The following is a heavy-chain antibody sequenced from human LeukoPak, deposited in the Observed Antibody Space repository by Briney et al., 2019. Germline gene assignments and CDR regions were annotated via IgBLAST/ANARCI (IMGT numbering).Heavy chain of an antibody. J-gene: IGHJ4*02. D-gene: IGHD6-19*01. CDR3: ARESFRALAGYLDY. CDR1: GFTFSNYA. CDR2: ISGSGDTT. Sequence: GGSLRLSCAASGFTFSNYAMSWVRQAPGKGLEWVSGISGSGDTTHYADSEKGRFTISRDNSRNTLFLQMNSLRVEDTAVYFCARESFRALAGYLDYWGQGSLVIVSS. V-gene: IGHV3-23*01.